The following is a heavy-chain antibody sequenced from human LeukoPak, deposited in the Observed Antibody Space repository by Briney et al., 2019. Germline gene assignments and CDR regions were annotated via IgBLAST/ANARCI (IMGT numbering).Heavy chain of an antibody. CDR3: AKDEVADILTGLNWFDP. Sequence: GGSLRLSCAASGFTFSSYGMHWVRQAPGKGLEWVAVISYDGSNKYYADSVKGRFTISRDNSKNTLYLQMNSLRAGDTAVYYCAKDEVADILTGLNWFDPWGQGTLVTVSS. V-gene: IGHV3-30*18. CDR1: GFTFSSYG. J-gene: IGHJ5*02. D-gene: IGHD3-9*01. CDR2: ISYDGSNK.